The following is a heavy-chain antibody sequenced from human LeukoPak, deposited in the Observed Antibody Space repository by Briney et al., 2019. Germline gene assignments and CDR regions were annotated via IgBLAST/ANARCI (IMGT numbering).Heavy chain of an antibody. CDR1: GYTFTGYY. J-gene: IGHJ4*02. CDR2: INPNSGGT. CDR3: ARGRYYYDSSGYYFDY. D-gene: IGHD3-22*01. Sequence: ASVKVSCKASGYTFTGYYMHWVRQAPGQGLEWMGWINPNSGGTNYAQKFQGRVTMTRDTSISTAYMELSRLRSDGTAVYYCARGRYYYDSSGYYFDYWGQGTLVTVSS. V-gene: IGHV1-2*02.